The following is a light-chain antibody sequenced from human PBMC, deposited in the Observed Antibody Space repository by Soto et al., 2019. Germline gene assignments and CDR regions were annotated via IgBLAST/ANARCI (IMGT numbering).Light chain of an antibody. V-gene: IGKV3-20*01. Sequence: EIVLTQSPGTLSLSPGERATLSCRASQSFTSTSLAWYQQKPGQAPRLLISGASRRAAGIPDRFSGSGSGTEFTLTISSLQPDDFATYYCQQYNSYSQTFGQGTKVDIK. CDR2: GAS. CDR3: QQYNSYSQT. J-gene: IGKJ1*01. CDR1: QSFTSTS.